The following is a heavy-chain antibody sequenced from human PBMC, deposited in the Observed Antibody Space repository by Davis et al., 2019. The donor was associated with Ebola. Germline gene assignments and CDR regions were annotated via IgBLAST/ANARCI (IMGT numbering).Heavy chain of an antibody. J-gene: IGHJ6*03. Sequence: SVKVSCKASGGTFSSYAISWVRQAPGQGLEWMGGIIPIFGTANYAQKFQGRVTITADESTSTAYMELSSLRSEDTAVYYCARGYNRAIAVAGSPPVPSYYYYYMDVWGKGTTVTVSS. CDR2: IIPIFGTA. V-gene: IGHV1-69*13. D-gene: IGHD6-19*01. CDR1: GGTFSSYA. CDR3: ARGYNRAIAVAGSPPVPSYYYYYMDV.